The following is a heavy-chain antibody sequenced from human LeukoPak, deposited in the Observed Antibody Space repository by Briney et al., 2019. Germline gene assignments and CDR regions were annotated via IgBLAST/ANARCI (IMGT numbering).Heavy chain of an antibody. CDR1: GGSISSSSYY. D-gene: IGHD5-12*01. CDR2: IYYSGST. CDR3: ARGGGFEVATRDFDY. V-gene: IGHV4-39*07. J-gene: IGHJ4*02. Sequence: PSETLSLTCTVSGGSISSSSYYWGWIRQPPGKGLEWIGSIYYSGSTYYNPSLKSRVTISVDTSKNQFSLKLSSVTAADTAVYYCARGGGFEVATRDFDYWGQGTLVTVSS.